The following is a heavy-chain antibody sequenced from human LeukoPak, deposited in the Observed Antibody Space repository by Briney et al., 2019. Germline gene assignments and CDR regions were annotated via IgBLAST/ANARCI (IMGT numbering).Heavy chain of an antibody. CDR3: ARERGAGLSSSWIDY. D-gene: IGHD6-13*01. V-gene: IGHV3-21*01. J-gene: IGHJ4*02. CDR1: GFTFSSYS. CDR2: ISSSSSYI. Sequence: PGGSLRLSCAASGFTFSSYSMNWVRQAPGKGLEWVLSISSSSSYIYYADSVKGRFTISRDNSKNSPYLQMNSLRAEDTAVYYCARERGAGLSSSWIDYWGQGTLVTVSS.